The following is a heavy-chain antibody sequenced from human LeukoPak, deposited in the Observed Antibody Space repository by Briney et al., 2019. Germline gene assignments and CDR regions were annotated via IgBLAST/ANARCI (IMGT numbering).Heavy chain of an antibody. CDR1: GFSFGTFG. CDR2: IGYGGDNK. D-gene: IGHD6-13*01. J-gene: IGHJ4*02. V-gene: IGHV3-30*02. Sequence: PGGSLRLSCVASGFSFGTFGMHWVHQPPGKGLEWVTFIGYGGDNKYYADSVKGRFTISRDNSKSTVSLQMNSLRAEDTAVYYCAKDQTRIAAAGTSGYWGQGTLVTVSS. CDR3: AKDQTRIAAAGTSGY.